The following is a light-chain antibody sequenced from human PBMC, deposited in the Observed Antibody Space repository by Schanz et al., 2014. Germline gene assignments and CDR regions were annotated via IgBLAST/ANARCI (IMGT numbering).Light chain of an antibody. V-gene: IGLV2-11*01. CDR3: CSYAGRRWV. CDR2: DVS. Sequence: QSALTQPRSVSGSPGQSVTISCTGTSSDVGGYNSVSWFQQHPGRAPTLMIYDVSKRPSGVPDRFSGSQSGNTASLTISGLQAEDESDYYCCSYAGRRWVFGGGTKLTVL. J-gene: IGLJ3*02. CDR1: SSDVGGYNS.